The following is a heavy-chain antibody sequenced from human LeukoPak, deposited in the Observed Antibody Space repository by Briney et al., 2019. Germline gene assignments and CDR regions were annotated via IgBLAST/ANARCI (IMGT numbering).Heavy chain of an antibody. J-gene: IGHJ3*02. D-gene: IGHD2-2*01. CDR2: ISHTGTT. V-gene: IGHV4-34*01. CDR3: ARKFCTTTSCSYAFDM. Sequence: SETLSLTCTVSGGSIYTYYWSWIRQPPGKGLEWIAEISHTGTTQYNPSLESRVSISVGTSKRQFSLNLASVTAADTAMYFCARKFCTTTSCSYAFDMWGQGTMVTVSS. CDR1: GGSIYTYY.